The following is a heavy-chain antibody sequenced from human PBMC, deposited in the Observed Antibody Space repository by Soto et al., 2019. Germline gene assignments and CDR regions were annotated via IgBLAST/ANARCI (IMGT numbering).Heavy chain of an antibody. Sequence: EVQLLESGGGLVQPGGSLRLSCAASGFTFSSYAMSWVRQAPGKGLEWVSAISGSGGSTYYADSVKGRFTISRDNSKNTLYLQMNSLRAEDTAVYYCANLDIVATMYNWFDPWGQGTLVTVSS. J-gene: IGHJ5*02. CDR2: ISGSGGST. CDR1: GFTFSSYA. D-gene: IGHD5-12*01. V-gene: IGHV3-23*01. CDR3: ANLDIVATMYNWFDP.